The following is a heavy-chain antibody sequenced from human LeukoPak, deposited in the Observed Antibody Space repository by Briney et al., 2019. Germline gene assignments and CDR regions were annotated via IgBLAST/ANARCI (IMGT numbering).Heavy chain of an antibody. CDR2: ISYDGSNK. D-gene: IGHD2-15*01. Sequence: GGSLRLSCAASGFTFSSYGMHWVRQAPGKGLEWVAVISYDGSNKYYADSVKGRFTISRDNSKNTLYLQMNSLRAEDTAVYYCAKDLMTTRFVVAGALHYYGMDVWGQGTTVTVSS. J-gene: IGHJ6*02. CDR3: AKDLMTTRFVVAGALHYYGMDV. CDR1: GFTFSSYG. V-gene: IGHV3-30*18.